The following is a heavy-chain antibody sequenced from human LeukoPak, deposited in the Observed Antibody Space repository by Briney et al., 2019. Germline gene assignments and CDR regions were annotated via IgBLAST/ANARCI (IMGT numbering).Heavy chain of an antibody. J-gene: IGHJ3*02. D-gene: IGHD3-3*01. CDR1: GYTFTGYY. Sequence: ASVKVSCKASGYTFTGYYMHWVRQAPGQGLEWMGWINPNSGGTNYAQKFQGRVTMTRDTSISTAYMELSSVTAADTAVYYCARGGDFWRGQQPNNAFDIWGQGTMVTVSS. CDR2: INPNSGGT. CDR3: ARGGDFWRGQQPNNAFDI. V-gene: IGHV1-2*02.